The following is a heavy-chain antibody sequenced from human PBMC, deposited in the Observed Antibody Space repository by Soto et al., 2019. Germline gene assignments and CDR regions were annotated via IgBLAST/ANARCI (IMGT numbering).Heavy chain of an antibody. V-gene: IGHV6-1*01. Sequence: QTLSLTCAISGDSVSSNSAAWNWIRQSPSRGLEWLGRTYYRSKWYNDYAVSVKSRITINPDTSKNQFSLQLNSVTPEDTAVYYCARDRAQSTIFGVVIPRGNWFDPWGQGTLVTVSS. J-gene: IGHJ5*02. CDR3: ARDRAQSTIFGVVIPRGNWFDP. CDR2: TYYRSKWYN. D-gene: IGHD3-3*01. CDR1: GDSVSSNSAA.